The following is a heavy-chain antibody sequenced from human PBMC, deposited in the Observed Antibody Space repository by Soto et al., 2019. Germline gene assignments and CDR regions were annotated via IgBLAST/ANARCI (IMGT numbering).Heavy chain of an antibody. V-gene: IGHV4-34*01. CDR3: ARIKPPSGVRTRKCWFDP. D-gene: IGHD6-6*01. J-gene: IGHJ5*02. Sequence: SETLSLTCAVYGGSFSGYYWSWIRQPPGKGLEWIGEINHSGSTNYNPSLKSRVTISVDTSKNQFSLKLSSVTAADTAVYYCARIKPPSGVRTRKCWFDPWGQGTLVTVSS. CDR1: GGSFSGYY. CDR2: INHSGST.